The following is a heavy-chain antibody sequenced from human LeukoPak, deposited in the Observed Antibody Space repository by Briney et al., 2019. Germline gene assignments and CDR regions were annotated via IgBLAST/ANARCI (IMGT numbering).Heavy chain of an antibody. CDR3: ARVDGRYYYGSGSYSLALDAFDI. J-gene: IGHJ3*02. CDR1: GGSISSYY. D-gene: IGHD3-10*01. Sequence: PSETLSLTCTVAGGSISSYYWSWIRQPPGKGLEWIGYIYYSGSTNYNPSLKSRVTMSGDTSKNQFSLKLSSVTAADTAVYYCARVDGRYYYGSGSYSLALDAFDIWGQGTMVTVSS. V-gene: IGHV4-59*01. CDR2: IYYSGST.